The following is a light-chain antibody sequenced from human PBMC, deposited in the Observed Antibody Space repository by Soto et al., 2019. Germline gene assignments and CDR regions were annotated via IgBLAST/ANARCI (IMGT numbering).Light chain of an antibody. CDR1: QSVSSSY. V-gene: IGKV3-20*01. J-gene: IGKJ4*01. CDR2: GAS. CDR3: QQYGTSSLT. Sequence: ELVLTQSPGTLSLSPGERATLSCRASQSVSSSYLVWYQQKPGQAPRLLIYGASSRATGIPDRFSGSGSGTDFTLTINRLEPEDFAVYYCQQYGTSSLTFGGGTKVDIK.